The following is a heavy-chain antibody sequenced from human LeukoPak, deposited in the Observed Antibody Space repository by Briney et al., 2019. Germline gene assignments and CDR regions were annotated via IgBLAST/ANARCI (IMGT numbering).Heavy chain of an antibody. V-gene: IGHV1-2*02. CDR3: AGNPFHSGSYRPYYYYYGMDV. CDR2: INPNSGGT. Sequence: AASVKVSCKASGYTFTGYYMHWVRQAPGQGLEWMGWINPNSGGTNYAQKFQGRVTMTRDTSISTAYMELSRLRSDDTAVYYCAGNPFHSGSYRPYYYYYGMDVWGQGTTVTVSS. CDR1: GYTFTGYY. D-gene: IGHD1-26*01. J-gene: IGHJ6*02.